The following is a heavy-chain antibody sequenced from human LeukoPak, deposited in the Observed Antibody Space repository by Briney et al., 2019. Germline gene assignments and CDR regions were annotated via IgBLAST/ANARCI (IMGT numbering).Heavy chain of an antibody. CDR2: INLNGGST. CDR1: GFTFDDYG. J-gene: IGHJ4*02. CDR3: ARDEGGLEDY. Sequence: PGGSLRLSCAASGFTFDDYGMSWVRQAPGKGLEWVSGINLNGGSTGYADSVKGRFTISRDNAKNYLYLQMNSLRAEDTALYYCARDEGGLEDYWGQGTLVTVSS. V-gene: IGHV3-20*04. D-gene: IGHD3-16*01.